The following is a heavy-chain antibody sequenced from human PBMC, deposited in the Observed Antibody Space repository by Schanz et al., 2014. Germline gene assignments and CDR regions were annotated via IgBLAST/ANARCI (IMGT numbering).Heavy chain of an antibody. J-gene: IGHJ4*02. D-gene: IGHD3-22*01. V-gene: IGHV3-66*01. Sequence: EVQLVESGGGLVQPGGSLRLSCAASGFTVSSNYMSWVRQAPGKGLEWVSVIYSGGSTYYADSVKGRFTISRDNSKNTLYPQMNSLRAEDTAVYYCARYYETSYYPLYYCDYWGQGTLVTVSS. CDR1: GFTVSSNY. CDR3: ARYYETSYYPLYYCDY. CDR2: IYSGGST.